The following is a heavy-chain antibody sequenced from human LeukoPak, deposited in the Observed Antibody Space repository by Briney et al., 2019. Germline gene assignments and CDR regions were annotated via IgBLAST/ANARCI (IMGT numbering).Heavy chain of an antibody. V-gene: IGHV1-2*02. J-gene: IGHJ4*02. CDR3: ARVKYQLLQIFDY. D-gene: IGHD2-2*01. CDR2: INPNSGGT. Sequence: ASVKVSCKASGYTFTGYYMHWVRPAPGQGLEWMGWINPNSGGTNYAQKFQGRVTMTRDTSISTAYMELSRLRSDDTAVYYCARVKYQLLQIFDYWGQGTLVTVSS. CDR1: GYTFTGYY.